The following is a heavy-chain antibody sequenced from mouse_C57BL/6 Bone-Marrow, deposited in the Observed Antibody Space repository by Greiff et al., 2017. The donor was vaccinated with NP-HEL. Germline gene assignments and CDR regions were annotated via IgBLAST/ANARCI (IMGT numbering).Heavy chain of an antibody. D-gene: IGHD1-1*01. Sequence: EVHLVESGGGLVQPGGSLKLSCAASGFTFSDYYMYWVRQTPEQRLEWVAYISPGGGSTYYPDTVKGRFTLSRDNANNTPYLQISRLKSEDTAMYYCARHITTVVAHWYFDVWGTGTTVTVSS. CDR1: GFTFSDYY. V-gene: IGHV5-12*01. J-gene: IGHJ1*03. CDR2: ISPGGGST. CDR3: ARHITTVVAHWYFDV.